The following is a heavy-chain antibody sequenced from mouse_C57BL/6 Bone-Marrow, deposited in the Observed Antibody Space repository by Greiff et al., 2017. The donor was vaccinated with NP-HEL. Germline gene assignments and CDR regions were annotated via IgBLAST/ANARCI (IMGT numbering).Heavy chain of an antibody. CDR3: AGLLSYYFDY. CDR1: GYSITSGYY. Sequence: EVKLVESGPGLVKPSQSLSLTCSVTGYSITSGYYWNWIRQFPGNKLEWMGYISYDGSNNYNPSLKNRISITRDTSKNQFFLKLNSVTTEDTATYYCAGLLSYYFDYWGQGTTLTVSS. D-gene: IGHD2-3*01. J-gene: IGHJ2*01. CDR2: ISYDGSN. V-gene: IGHV3-6*01.